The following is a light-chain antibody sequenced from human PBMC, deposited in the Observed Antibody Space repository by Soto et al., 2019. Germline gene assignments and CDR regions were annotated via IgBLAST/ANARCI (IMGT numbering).Light chain of an antibody. V-gene: IGKV1-39*01. J-gene: IGKJ2*01. CDR2: AAS. CDR3: QQSYSTPPS. CDR1: QSISSY. Sequence: DIQMTQSPSSLSASVGDRVTITCRASQSISSYLNWYRQKPGKAPKLLIYAASSLQSGVPSRLSGSGSGTDFTLTISSLQPEDFATYYCQQSYSTPPSFGQGTKLEI.